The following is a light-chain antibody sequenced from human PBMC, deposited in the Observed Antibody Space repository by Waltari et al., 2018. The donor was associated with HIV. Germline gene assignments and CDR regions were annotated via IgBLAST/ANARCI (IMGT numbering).Light chain of an antibody. V-gene: IGKV1-39*01. CDR2: GAS. J-gene: IGKJ2*01. CDR1: QTVTSF. Sequence: IQMTQSPSSLSASVGDRVSITCRASQTVTSFLNWYQQRPGKAPNLLIYGASTLQSGVPARFSGSGSAADYTLTISSLQPEDSATYYCQQSYSVPYTFGPGTKLEIK. CDR3: QQSYSVPYT.